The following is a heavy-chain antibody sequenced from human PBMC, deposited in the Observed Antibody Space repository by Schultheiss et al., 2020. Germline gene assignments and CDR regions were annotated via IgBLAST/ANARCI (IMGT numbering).Heavy chain of an antibody. CDR1: GFTFSSYA. J-gene: IGHJ4*02. D-gene: IGHD6-19*01. CDR3: AKVTQQWRGGQYYFDY. CDR2: ISGSGGSS. Sequence: GGSLRLSCAASGFTFSSYAMSWVRQAPGKGLEWVSAISGSGGSSYYADSVKGRFTISRDNSKNTYLQMNSLRAEDTAVYYCAKVTQQWRGGQYYFDYWGQGTLVTVSS. V-gene: IGHV3-23*01.